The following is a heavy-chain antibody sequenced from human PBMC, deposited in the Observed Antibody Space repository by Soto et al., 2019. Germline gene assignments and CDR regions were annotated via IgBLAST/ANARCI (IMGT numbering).Heavy chain of an antibody. D-gene: IGHD2-15*01. Sequence: ASVKVSCKSSGYAFTNYGITWVRQAPGQRLELMGWISAYSGDTNFAQKFRDRVTLTTDTSTSTAYMELRSLRSDDPAVYYCARSDRAYAGSAAYWGQGTLVTVSS. CDR2: ISAYSGDT. J-gene: IGHJ4*02. V-gene: IGHV1-18*01. CDR3: ARSDRAYAGSAAY. CDR1: GYAFTNYG.